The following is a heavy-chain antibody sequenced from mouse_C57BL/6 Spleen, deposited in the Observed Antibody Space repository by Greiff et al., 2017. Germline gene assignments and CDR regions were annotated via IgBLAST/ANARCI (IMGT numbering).Heavy chain of an antibody. CDR3: SRIGVTTVVATDWYFDV. CDR1: GYTFTSYG. Sequence: QVHVKQSGAELARPGASVKLSCKASGYTFTSYGISWVKQRPGQGLAWIGDIYPRSGNTYYNEKFKGKATLTADKSSSTAHMELRSLTSEASAAYLCSRIGVTTVVATDWYFDVWGTGTTVTVSS. CDR2: IYPRSGNT. V-gene: IGHV1-81*01. J-gene: IGHJ1*03. D-gene: IGHD1-1*01.